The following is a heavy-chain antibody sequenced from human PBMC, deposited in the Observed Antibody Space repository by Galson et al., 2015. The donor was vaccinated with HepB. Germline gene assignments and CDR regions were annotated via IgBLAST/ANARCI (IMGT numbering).Heavy chain of an antibody. CDR2: ISGSGGST. V-gene: IGHV3-23*01. J-gene: IGHJ4*02. CDR1: GFTFSSYA. CDR3: AKGTKGFLEWLLHTYYFDY. Sequence: SLRLSCAASGFTFSSYAMSWVRQAPGKGLEWVSAISGSGGSTYYADSVKGRFTISRDNSKNTLYLQMNSLRAEDTAVYYCAKGTKGFLEWLLHTYYFDYWGQGTLVTVSS. D-gene: IGHD3-3*01.